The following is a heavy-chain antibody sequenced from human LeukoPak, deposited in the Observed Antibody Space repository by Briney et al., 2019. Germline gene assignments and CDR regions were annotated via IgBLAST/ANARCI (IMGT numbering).Heavy chain of an antibody. CDR3: ARGWDSGYVSF. J-gene: IGHJ4*02. CDR2: ISAYNGDT. V-gene: IGHV1-18*01. CDR1: GYTFTTYG. Sequence: ASVKVSCKASGYTFTTYGIRWVRQAPGQGLEWMGWISAYNGDTNYAQKFQGRVTMTTDTSTSTAYMELRSLRSHDTAVYYCARGWDSGYVSFWGQGTLVTVSS. D-gene: IGHD5-12*01.